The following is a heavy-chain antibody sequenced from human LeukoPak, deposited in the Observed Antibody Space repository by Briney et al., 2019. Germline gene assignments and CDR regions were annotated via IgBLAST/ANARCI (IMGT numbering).Heavy chain of an antibody. D-gene: IGHD5-12*01. CDR1: RGTFIIHA. CDR3: ARGKSGYDYGLDH. CDR2: LIPVFGTT. J-gene: IGHJ4*02. Sequence: LRVSSKASRGTFIIHAISWGRHAPGQGLGRVGGLIPVFGTTNYTEKFHGRVTITTDESTRTSSMELRSLKSDDTAVYYCARGKSGYDYGLDHWGQGSLVIVSS. V-gene: IGHV1-69*05.